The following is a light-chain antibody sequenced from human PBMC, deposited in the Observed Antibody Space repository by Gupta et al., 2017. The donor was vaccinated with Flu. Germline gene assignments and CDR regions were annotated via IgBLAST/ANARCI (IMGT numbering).Light chain of an antibody. Sequence: QAVVPQEPSLNVSPGGTVTLTCGSSTGAVTSDHWPYWFQQKPGRAPRALIFDTNNKHAGTPARFSGSLLGGKAALTLSSAQPEDDDEYYCLPSDGGPWVFGGGTKLTVL. CDR2: DTN. J-gene: IGLJ2*01. CDR1: TGAVTSDHW. CDR3: LPSDGGPWV. V-gene: IGLV7-46*01.